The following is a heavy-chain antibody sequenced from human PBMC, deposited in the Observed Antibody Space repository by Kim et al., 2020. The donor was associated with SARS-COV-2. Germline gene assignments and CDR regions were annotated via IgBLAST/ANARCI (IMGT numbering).Heavy chain of an antibody. CDR1: GFTFSSYG. Sequence: GGSLRLSCAASGFTFSSYGMHWVRQAPGKGLEWVAVIWYDGSNKYYADSVKGRFTISRDNSKNTLYLQMNSLRAEDTAVYYCARDEETRIAAGGVFDYWGQGTLVTVSS. J-gene: IGHJ4*02. V-gene: IGHV3-33*01. D-gene: IGHD6-13*01. CDR3: ARDEETRIAAGGVFDY. CDR2: IWYDGSNK.